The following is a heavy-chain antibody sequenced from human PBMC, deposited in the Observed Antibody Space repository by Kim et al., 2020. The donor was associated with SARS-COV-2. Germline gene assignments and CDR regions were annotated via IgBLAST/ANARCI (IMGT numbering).Heavy chain of an antibody. CDR3: ARLDKILEWLTPRGWFDP. J-gene: IGHJ5*02. D-gene: IGHD3-3*01. V-gene: IGHV4-39*01. CDR2: IYYSGST. CDR1: GGSISSSSYY. Sequence: SETLSLTCTVSGGSISSSSYYWGWIRQPPGKGLEWIGSIYYSGSTYYNPSLKSRVTISVDTSKNQFSLKLSSVTAADTAVYYCARLDKILEWLTPRGWFDPWGQGTLVTVSS.